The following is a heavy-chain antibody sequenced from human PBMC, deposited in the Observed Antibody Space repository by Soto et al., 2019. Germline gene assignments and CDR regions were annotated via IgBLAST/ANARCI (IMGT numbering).Heavy chain of an antibody. CDR2: IERGGGET. J-gene: IGHJ4*02. CDR1: RYTFTNYY. D-gene: IGHD2-21*02. Sequence: ASVKVSCKPSRYTFTNYYMHWARQAPGQGLEWMGIIERGGGETTYAQSFLGRVTMTSDTSTSTVYMEVSSMKSEDTAVDYCARGGDVVQVTDPLGHWGQGTLVTVSS. V-gene: IGHV1-46*01. CDR3: ARGGDVVQVTDPLGH.